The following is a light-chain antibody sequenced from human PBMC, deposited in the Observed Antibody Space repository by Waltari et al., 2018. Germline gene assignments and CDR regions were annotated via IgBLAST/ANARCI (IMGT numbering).Light chain of an antibody. CDR3: CSYAGSHTWV. CDR1: SSDVGDYNY. CDR2: DVT. J-gene: IGLJ3*02. Sequence: QSALTQPRSVSGSPGQSVTLSCTGTSSDVGDYNYVSWYQHHPGKAPQLMIYDVTKRPSGVPDRFSGSKSGNTASLTISGLQAEDEADYYCCSYAGSHTWVFGGGTKLTVL. V-gene: IGLV2-11*01.